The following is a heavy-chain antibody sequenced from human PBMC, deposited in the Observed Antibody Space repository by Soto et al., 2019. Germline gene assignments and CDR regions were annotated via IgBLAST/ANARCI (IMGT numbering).Heavy chain of an antibody. CDR3: AREYTAWPLAYGLDV. Sequence: PGGSLRLSCVGSGFTFSTYSINWVRQAPGKGLEWVSSISSRSDIYYADSVNGRFTISRDNAKNSVSLQMNSLRAEDTAVYYCAREYTAWPLAYGLDVWGQGTTVPVSS. D-gene: IGHD2-2*02. CDR1: GFTFSTYS. CDR2: ISSRSDI. J-gene: IGHJ6*02. V-gene: IGHV3-21*01.